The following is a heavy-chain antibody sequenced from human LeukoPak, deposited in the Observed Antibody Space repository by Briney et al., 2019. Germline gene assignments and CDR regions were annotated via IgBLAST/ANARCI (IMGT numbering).Heavy chain of an antibody. CDR2: IKSKTDGGTT. D-gene: IGHD5-12*01. CDR3: TTAIVATIETGL. V-gene: IGHV3-15*01. CDR1: GFTFSNAW. J-gene: IGHJ4*02. Sequence: PGGSLPLSCAASGFTFSNAWMSWVRQAPGKGLEWVGRIKSKTDGGTTDYAAPGKGRFTISRDDSKNTLYLQMNSLKTEDTAVYYCTTAIVATIETGLWGQGTLVTVSS.